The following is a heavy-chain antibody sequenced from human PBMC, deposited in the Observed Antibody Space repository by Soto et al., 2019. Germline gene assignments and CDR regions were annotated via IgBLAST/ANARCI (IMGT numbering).Heavy chain of an antibody. J-gene: IGHJ4*02. CDR3: ARGQSSDWEQPVN. V-gene: IGHV3-53*01. CDR1: GFTVSSDY. D-gene: IGHD1-1*01. Sequence: EVQLVESGGGLVQPGGSLRLSCAASGFTVSSDYMSWVRQAPGKGLEWVSVLYSGGSPYYADSVKGRFTISRDNSKNTLYLQMNSLRAEDTAVYCCARGQSSDWEQPVNWGQGTLVIVSS. CDR2: LYSGGSP.